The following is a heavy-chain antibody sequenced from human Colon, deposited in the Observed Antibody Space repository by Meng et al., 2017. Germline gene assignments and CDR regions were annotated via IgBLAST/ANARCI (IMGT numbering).Heavy chain of an antibody. J-gene: IGHJ4*02. D-gene: IGHD1-26*01. V-gene: IGHV4-61*03. CDR1: GGSVSSPSYY. Sequence: QGQLQGWGTRLGGPPGTLSLTCPLSGGSVSSPSYYWSWIRQTPGKGLEWIGYVYYTGSANYNPSLKSRVTISVDTSKNHFSLNLTSVTAADTAVYYCARGRGSYSSIDFWGQGTLVTVSS. CDR3: ARGRGSYSSIDF. CDR2: VYYTGSA.